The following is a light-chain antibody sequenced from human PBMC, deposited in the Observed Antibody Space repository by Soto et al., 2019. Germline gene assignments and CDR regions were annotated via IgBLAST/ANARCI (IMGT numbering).Light chain of an antibody. Sequence: SYELTQPPSVSVSPGQTARITCSGGALPKQYAYWYQQKPGQAPVPVIYNDSERPSGIPERFSGSSSGTTVTLTISGVQAEDEADYYCQSADSSGTNVIFGGGTKLTVL. CDR1: ALPKQY. J-gene: IGLJ2*01. V-gene: IGLV3-25*03. CDR2: NDS. CDR3: QSADSSGTNVI.